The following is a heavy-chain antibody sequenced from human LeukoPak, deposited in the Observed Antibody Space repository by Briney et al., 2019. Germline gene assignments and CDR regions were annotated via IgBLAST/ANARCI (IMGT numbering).Heavy chain of an antibody. Sequence: SETLSLTCTVSGGSISGYYWSWIRQSPGKGLEWIAYIYYSGSTNYNPSLKSRVTISVDTSKNQFSLKLSSVTAADTAMYYCARATDASSGYFWFDPWGQGTLVTVSS. J-gene: IGHJ5*02. CDR3: ARATDASSGYFWFDP. D-gene: IGHD3-22*01. CDR2: IYYSGST. V-gene: IGHV4-59*01. CDR1: GGSISGYY.